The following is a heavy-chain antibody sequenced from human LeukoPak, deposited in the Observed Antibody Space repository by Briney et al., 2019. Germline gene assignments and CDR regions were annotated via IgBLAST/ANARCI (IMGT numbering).Heavy chain of an antibody. CDR3: AREDTAYYYYYMDV. CDR2: INPNSGGT. V-gene: IGHV1-2*02. D-gene: IGHD5-18*01. J-gene: IGHJ6*03. Sequence: ASVKVSCKASGYTFTGYYMHWVRQAPGQGLEWMGGINPNSGGTNYAQKFQGRVTMTRDTSISTAYMELSRLRTDDTTVYYCAREDTAYYYYYMDVWGKGTTVTVSS. CDR1: GYTFTGYY.